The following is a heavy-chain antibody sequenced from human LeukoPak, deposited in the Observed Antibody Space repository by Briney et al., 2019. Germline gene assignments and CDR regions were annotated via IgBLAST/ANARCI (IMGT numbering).Heavy chain of an antibody. D-gene: IGHD6-19*01. CDR2: IIPILGIA. Sequence: SVKVSCKASGGTFSSYAISWVRQAPGQGLEWMGRIIPILGIANYAQKFQGRVTITADKSTSTAYMELSSLRSEDTAVYYCARGPKQWLVPDCWGQGTLVTVSS. CDR3: ARGPKQWLVPDC. V-gene: IGHV1-69*04. CDR1: GGTFSSYA. J-gene: IGHJ4*02.